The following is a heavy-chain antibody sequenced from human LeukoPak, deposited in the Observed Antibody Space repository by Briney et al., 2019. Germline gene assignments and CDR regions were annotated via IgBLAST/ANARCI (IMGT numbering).Heavy chain of an antibody. J-gene: IGHJ3*02. CDR1: GYTFTSYY. D-gene: IGHD1-1*01. V-gene: IGHV1-46*01. CDR3: ARAQPQLELLAFDI. Sequence: ASVTVSCKASGYTFTSYYMHWVRQAPGQGLEWMGLINPSGGSTSYAQKFQGRVTMTRDMSTSTVYMELSSLRSEDTAVYYCARAQPQLELLAFDIWGQGTMVTVSS. CDR2: INPSGGST.